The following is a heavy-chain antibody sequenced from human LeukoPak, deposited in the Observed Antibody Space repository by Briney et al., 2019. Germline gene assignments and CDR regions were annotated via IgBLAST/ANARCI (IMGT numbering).Heavy chain of an antibody. J-gene: IGHJ5*02. CDR1: GFTFSSYG. CDR2: ISYDGSNK. V-gene: IGHV3-30*03. Sequence: GGPLRLSCAASGFTFSSYGMHWVRQAPGKGLEWVAVISYDGSNKYYADSVKGRFTISRDNSKNTLYLQMNSLRAEDTAVYYCAREYARGGFDPWGQGTLVTVSS. D-gene: IGHD3-10*01. CDR3: AREYARGGFDP.